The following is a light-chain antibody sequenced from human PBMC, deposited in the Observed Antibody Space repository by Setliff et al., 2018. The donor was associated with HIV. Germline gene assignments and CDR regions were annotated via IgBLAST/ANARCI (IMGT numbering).Light chain of an antibody. J-gene: IGLJ1*01. CDR3: TSYTINTLYV. Sequence: QSALAQPASVSGSPGQAITISCTGTSDDIGRYYYVSWYQQLPDKAPKLIMYDVSHRPSGVSTRFSGSKSGDTASLTISGLQAEDEAHYYCTSYTINTLYVFGSGTKVTVL. CDR2: DVS. V-gene: IGLV2-14*03. CDR1: SDDIGRYYY.